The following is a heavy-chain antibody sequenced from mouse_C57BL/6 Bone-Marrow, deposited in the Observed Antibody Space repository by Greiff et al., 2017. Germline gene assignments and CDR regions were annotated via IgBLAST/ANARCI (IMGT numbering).Heavy chain of an antibody. D-gene: IGHD3-2*02. J-gene: IGHJ4*01. CDR1: GSTFTAAC. CDR3: ASSGMTKDY. V-gene: IGHV1-53*01. Sequence: QFQLQQPGTELVRPGASVKLSCTASGSTFTAACMHWVKQRPGQGLEWIGIINPANGGTNSTSKFKRTAPLTVDKTSSTAYMQLRSLTTEDSAVYYCASSGMTKDYWGQGTSVTVAS. CDR2: INPANGGT.